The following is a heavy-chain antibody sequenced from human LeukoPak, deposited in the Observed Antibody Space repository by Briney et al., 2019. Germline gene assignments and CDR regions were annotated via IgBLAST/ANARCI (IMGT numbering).Heavy chain of an antibody. Sequence: SETLSLTCTVSGGSISTSSYYWSWIRQPPGNRPEWIGTIYYTGSTYYNPSLKSRVTISVDASKNQFSLILSSVTAADTAVYYCARRPGSGSRHFDYWGQGTLVTVSS. CDR1: GGSISTSSYY. D-gene: IGHD3-10*01. J-gene: IGHJ4*02. CDR2: IYYTGST. V-gene: IGHV4-39*01. CDR3: ARRPGSGSRHFDY.